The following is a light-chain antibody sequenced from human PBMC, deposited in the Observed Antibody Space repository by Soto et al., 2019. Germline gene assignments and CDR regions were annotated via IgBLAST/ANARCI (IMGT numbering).Light chain of an antibody. J-gene: IGLJ1*01. CDR1: SSDVGGYNY. CDR3: SSYTSKV. CDR2: DVS. Sequence: QSALTQPASVSGSPGQSITISCTGTSSDVGGYNYVSWYQQHLGKAPKLMIYDVSNRPSGVSNRFSGSKSGNTASLTISGLQAEDEADYYCSSYTSKVFGTGTKLTVL. V-gene: IGLV2-14*01.